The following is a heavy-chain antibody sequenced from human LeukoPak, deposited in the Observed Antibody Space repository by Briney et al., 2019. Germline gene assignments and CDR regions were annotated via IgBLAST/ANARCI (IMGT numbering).Heavy chain of an antibody. D-gene: IGHD6-6*01. CDR2: ISRSSSTM. CDR3: TRGRGGHSSPSDY. J-gene: IGHJ4*02. V-gene: IGHV3-48*01. CDR1: GFTFSSYN. Sequence: PGGSLRLSCAASGFTFSSYNMNWVRQAPGKGLEWVSYISRSSSTMYYADSLKGRFTISRDNAKNSLELQMNSLRVEDTAVYYCTRGRGGHSSPSDYWGQGTLVTVSS.